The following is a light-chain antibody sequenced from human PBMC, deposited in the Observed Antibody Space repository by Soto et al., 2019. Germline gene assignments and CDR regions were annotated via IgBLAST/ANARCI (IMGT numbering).Light chain of an antibody. CDR1: RSDVGGYKH. J-gene: IGLJ1*01. CDR3: SSYTSVNLYV. Sequence: QSALTQPASVSGSPGQSISISCTGTRSDVGGYKHVSWYQQHPGKVPRLIIFDVSSRPSGVSHRFSGSKSGDTASLTISGLQAEDEADYYCSSYTSVNLYVFGTGTKLTV. CDR2: DVS. V-gene: IGLV2-14*03.